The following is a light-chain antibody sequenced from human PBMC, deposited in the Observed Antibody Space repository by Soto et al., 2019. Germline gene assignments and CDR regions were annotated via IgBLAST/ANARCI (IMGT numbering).Light chain of an antibody. V-gene: IGKV3-20*01. CDR2: GAS. J-gene: IGKJ2*01. Sequence: EIVLTQSPGTLSLSPGERVTLSCRASQSVTSSYLAWYQQKPGQAPRLLIYGASSRATGIPDRFSGSGSGTDFTLTISRLEPEDVAVYFCQQYDTSPYTFAQGTKLEIK. CDR3: QQYDTSPYT. CDR1: QSVTSSY.